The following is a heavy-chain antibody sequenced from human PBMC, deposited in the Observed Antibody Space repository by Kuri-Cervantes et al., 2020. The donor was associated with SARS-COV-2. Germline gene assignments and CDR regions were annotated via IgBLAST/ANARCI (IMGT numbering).Heavy chain of an antibody. V-gene: IGHV1-69*13. Sequence: SVKVSCKASGGTFSSYAISWVRQAPGQGLEWMGGIIPIFGTANYAQKFQGRVTTTADESTSTAYMELSSLRSEDTAVYYCAMLPRPRNAFDIWGQGTMVTVSS. D-gene: IGHD3-16*01. J-gene: IGHJ3*02. CDR2: IIPIFGTA. CDR1: GGTFSSYA. CDR3: AMLPRPRNAFDI.